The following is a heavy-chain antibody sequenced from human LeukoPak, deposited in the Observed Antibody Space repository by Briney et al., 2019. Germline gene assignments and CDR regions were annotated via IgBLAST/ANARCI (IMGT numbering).Heavy chain of an antibody. CDR2: ISGNGGNT. J-gene: IGHJ4*02. D-gene: IGHD6-6*01. CDR1: GFTFSIYG. Sequence: GGSLRLSCAASGFTFSIYGMHWVRQAPGKGLEYVSAISGNGGNTYYADSLKGRFTISRDNSKNTLYLQMSSLRVEDTAVYYCVITSATGPLDYWGQGTLVTVSS. V-gene: IGHV3-64D*09. CDR3: VITSATGPLDY.